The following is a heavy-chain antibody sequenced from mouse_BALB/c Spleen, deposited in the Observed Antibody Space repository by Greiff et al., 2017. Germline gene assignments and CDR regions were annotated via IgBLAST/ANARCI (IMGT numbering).Heavy chain of an antibody. J-gene: IGHJ4*01. Sequence: EVKVEESGGGLVQPGGSRKLSCAASGFTFSSFGMHWVRQAPEKGLEWVAYISSGSSTIYYADTVKGRFTISRDNPKNTLFLQMTSLRSEDTAMYYCAVTTATRGYAMDYWGQGTSVTVSS. D-gene: IGHD1-2*01. V-gene: IGHV5-17*02. CDR1: GFTFSSFG. CDR2: ISSGSSTI. CDR3: AVTTATRGYAMDY.